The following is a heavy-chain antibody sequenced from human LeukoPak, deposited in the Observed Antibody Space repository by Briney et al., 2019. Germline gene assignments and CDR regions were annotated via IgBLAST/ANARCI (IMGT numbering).Heavy chain of an antibody. V-gene: IGHV1-18*01. CDR1: GYTFTRYG. J-gene: IGHJ4*02. Sequence: ASVNVSCKASGYTFTRYGISWVRQAPGQGLEWMGWISAYNSNTNYAQKLQGRVTMTTDTSTSTAYMELRSLRSDDTAVYYCARDYGSGSYYHYWGQGTLVTVSS. D-gene: IGHD3-10*01. CDR3: ARDYGSGSYYHY. CDR2: ISAYNSNT.